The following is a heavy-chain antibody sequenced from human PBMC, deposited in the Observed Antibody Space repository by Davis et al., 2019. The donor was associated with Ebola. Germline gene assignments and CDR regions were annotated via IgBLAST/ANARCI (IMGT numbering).Heavy chain of an antibody. D-gene: IGHD3/OR15-3a*01. CDR1: AGTFRSYA. V-gene: IGHV1-69*13. Sequence: AASVKVSCKVTAGTFRSYALSWVRQAPGQGLEWMGGIVPMFGTPNYAQKFQGRVTITADESTSTAYLELSSLRFEDTAMYYCARDGHTSGFDFWGQGTLVSVSS. CDR2: IVPMFGTP. CDR3: ARDGHTSGFDF. J-gene: IGHJ4*02.